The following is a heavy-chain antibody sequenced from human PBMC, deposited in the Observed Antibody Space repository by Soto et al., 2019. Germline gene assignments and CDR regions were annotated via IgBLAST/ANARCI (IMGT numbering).Heavy chain of an antibody. V-gene: IGHV1-46*01. CDR1: GYIFTRYY. D-gene: IGHD2-15*01. Sequence: QVQLVQSGAEVKKPGASVKVSCKASGYIFTRYYMHWVRQAPGQGLEWMGIINPSGGSTSYTQKFQGRVTMTRDTSKSTVYMDLSSLRSEDTAVYYCARGLLGFGSPYYFDYWGQGTLVTVSS. CDR3: ARGLLGFGSPYYFDY. J-gene: IGHJ4*02. CDR2: INPSGGST.